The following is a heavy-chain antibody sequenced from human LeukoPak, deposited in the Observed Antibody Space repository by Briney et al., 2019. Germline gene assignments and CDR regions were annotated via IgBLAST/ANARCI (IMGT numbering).Heavy chain of an antibody. CDR2: INSNGGRT. CDR1: GFTFDDFG. CDR3: VRGTMIVGP. J-gene: IGHJ5*02. V-gene: IGHV3-20*04. D-gene: IGHD3-22*01. Sequence: GGSLRLSCAASGFTFDDFGMTWVRQAPGKGLEWVSSINSNGGRTTYGDSVKGRFAISRDDANDSLYLLMHSLRAEDTAFYYCVRGTMIVGPWGQGTLVTVSS.